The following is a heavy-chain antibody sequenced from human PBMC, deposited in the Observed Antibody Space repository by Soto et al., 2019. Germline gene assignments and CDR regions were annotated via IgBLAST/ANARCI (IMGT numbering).Heavy chain of an antibody. D-gene: IGHD1-26*01. CDR3: ARRATSGSFLDY. J-gene: IGHJ4*02. CDR2: INPTGGST. CDR1: GYTFITYY. Sequence: QVQLVQSGADVKKPGASVKVSCKASGYTFITYYMHWVRQAPGQGLEWMGRINPTGGSTRYAQKFQDRVTMTRDTSASTVYMELSSLRSEDTAVYYCARRATSGSFLDYWGQGSLVIVSS. V-gene: IGHV1-46*01.